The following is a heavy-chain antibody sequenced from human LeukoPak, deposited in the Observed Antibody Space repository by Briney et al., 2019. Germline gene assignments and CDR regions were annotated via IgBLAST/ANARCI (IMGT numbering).Heavy chain of an antibody. V-gene: IGHV4-34*01. CDR1: GGSFSGYY. CDR2: INHSGST. D-gene: IGHD3-10*01. J-gene: IGHJ4*02. Sequence: SETLSLTCAVYGGSFSGYYWSWIRQPPGKGLEWIGEINHSGSTNYNPSLKSRVTISVDTSKNQFSLKLSSVTAADTAVYYCARHRRWFGESYFDYWGQGALVTVSS. CDR3: ARHRRWFGESYFDY.